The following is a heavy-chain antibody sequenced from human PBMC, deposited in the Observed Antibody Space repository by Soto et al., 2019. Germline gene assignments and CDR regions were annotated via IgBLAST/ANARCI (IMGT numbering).Heavy chain of an antibody. CDR3: AREYGGNSKYYYGMDV. CDR2: IYSGGST. D-gene: IGHD2-21*02. J-gene: IGHJ6*02. Sequence: GGSLRLSCAASGFTVSSNYMSWVRQAPGKGLEWVSVIYSGGSTYYADSVKGRFTISRDNSKNTLYLQMNSLRAEDTAVYYCAREYGGNSKYYYGMDVWGQGTTVTVS. V-gene: IGHV3-53*01. CDR1: GFTVSSNY.